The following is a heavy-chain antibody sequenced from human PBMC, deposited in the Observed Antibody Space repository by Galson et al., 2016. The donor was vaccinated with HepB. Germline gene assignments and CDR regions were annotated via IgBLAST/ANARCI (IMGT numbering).Heavy chain of an antibody. J-gene: IGHJ4*02. CDR3: TADLPDSGAYAHDY. CDR1: GFTFSSYW. V-gene: IGHV3-74*01. CDR2: INSDGSST. Sequence: SLRLSCAASGFTFSSYWMHWVRQAPEKGLVWVSRINSDGSSTSYADSVKGRFTISRDNAKNTLYLQMNSLKTEDTAVYYCTADLPDSGAYAHDYWGQGTLVTVSS. D-gene: IGHD4-17*01.